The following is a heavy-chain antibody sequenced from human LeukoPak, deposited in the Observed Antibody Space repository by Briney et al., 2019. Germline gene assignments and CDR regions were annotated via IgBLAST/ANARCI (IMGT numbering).Heavy chain of an antibody. D-gene: IGHD3-10*01. Sequence: SETLSLTCTVSGGSISSSSYYWGWIRQPPGKGLEWIGSIYYSGSTYYNPSLKSRVTISVDTSKNQFSLKLSSVTAADTAVYYCARVLLWFGELFHNWFDPWGQGTLVTVSS. CDR3: ARVLLWFGELFHNWFDP. V-gene: IGHV4-39*07. CDR1: GGSISSSSYY. J-gene: IGHJ5*02. CDR2: IYYSGST.